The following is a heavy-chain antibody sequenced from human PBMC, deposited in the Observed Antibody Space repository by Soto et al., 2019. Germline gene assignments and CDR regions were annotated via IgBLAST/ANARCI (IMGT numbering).Heavy chain of an antibody. CDR2: INAGNGNT. CDR1: GYTFSSYA. CDR3: ARGGPPTDY. D-gene: IGHD3-10*01. Sequence: QVQLVQSGAEEKKPGASVKVSCKASGYTFSSYAMHWVRQAPGQRLEWMGWINAGNGNTKYSQKLQGRVTVSRDTTASTAYMELSSLRSEDTAVYYGARGGPPTDYWGEGTLVTVSS. V-gene: IGHV1-3*05. J-gene: IGHJ4*02.